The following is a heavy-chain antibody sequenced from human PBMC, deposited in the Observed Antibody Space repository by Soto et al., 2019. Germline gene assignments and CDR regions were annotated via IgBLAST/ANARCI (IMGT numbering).Heavy chain of an antibody. CDR3: AKVLHDYSNYYYYMDV. CDR2: ISGSGGST. CDR1: GFTFSSYA. V-gene: IGHV3-23*01. J-gene: IGHJ6*03. Sequence: GGSLRLSCAASGFTFSSYAMSWVRQAPGKGLEWVSAISGSGGSTYYADSVKGRFTISRDNSKNTLYLQMNSLRAEDTAVYYCAKVLHDYSNYYYYMDVWGKGTTVTISS. D-gene: IGHD4-4*01.